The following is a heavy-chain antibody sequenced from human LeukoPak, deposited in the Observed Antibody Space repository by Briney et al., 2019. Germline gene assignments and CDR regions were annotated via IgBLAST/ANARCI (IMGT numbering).Heavy chain of an antibody. V-gene: IGHV1-2*04. CDR1: GYTFTGYY. CDR2: INPNSGGT. D-gene: IGHD2-15*01. J-gene: IGHJ3*02. Sequence: GASVKVSCKASGYTFTGYYMHWVRQAPGQGLEWMGWINPNSGGTNYAQKFQGWVTMTRDTSISTAYMELSRLRSDDTAVYYCARVESGGSCSTMAGCAFDIWGQGTMVTVSS. CDR3: ARVESGGSCSTMAGCAFDI.